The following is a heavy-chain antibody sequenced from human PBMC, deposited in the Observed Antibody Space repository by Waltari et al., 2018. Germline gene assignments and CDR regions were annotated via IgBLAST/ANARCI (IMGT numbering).Heavy chain of an antibody. CDR2: MYYRGSS. D-gene: IGHD3-10*01. J-gene: IGHJ5*01. Sequence: QLQLQESGPGLVKPSETLSLTCSVSGDSVTSGSYYWGWIRQPPRKGLEWIGIMYYRGSSYSNPSLKSRVTISLDTSKNQFSLKLSSVAAADTAVYYCARAFGSGSYAWFDSWGQGTLVTVSS. V-gene: IGHV4-39*01. CDR1: GDSVTSGSYY. CDR3: ARAFGSGSYAWFDS.